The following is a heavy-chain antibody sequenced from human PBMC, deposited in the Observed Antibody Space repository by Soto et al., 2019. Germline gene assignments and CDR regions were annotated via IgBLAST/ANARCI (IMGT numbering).Heavy chain of an antibody. CDR2: IIPALGTA. V-gene: IGHV1-69*08. D-gene: IGHD4-17*01. J-gene: IGHJ2*01. Sequence: QDQLVQSGAEVKKPGSSVKVSCKASGGTFSSHTFSWVRQAPGQGLEWMGRIIPALGTATYAQKSQGRVTITADESATTLYTELNSLRSEDKAVSYCASPDFGGYWYFDLWGRGTLVTVSS. CDR1: GGTFSSHT. CDR3: ASPDFGGYWYFDL.